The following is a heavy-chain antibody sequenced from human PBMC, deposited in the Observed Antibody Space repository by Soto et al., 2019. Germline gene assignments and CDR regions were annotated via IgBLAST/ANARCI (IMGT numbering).Heavy chain of an antibody. V-gene: IGHV1-69*06. Sequence: GASVKVSCKASGGTFSSYAISWVRQAPGQGLEWMGGIIPIFGTANYAQKFQGRVTITADKSTSTAYMELSSLRSEDTAVYYCARDWYYYDSSGTTKACEIWGQVTMVAFSS. CDR1: GGTFSSYA. D-gene: IGHD3-22*01. CDR3: ARDWYYYDSSGTTKACEI. J-gene: IGHJ3*02. CDR2: IIPIFGTA.